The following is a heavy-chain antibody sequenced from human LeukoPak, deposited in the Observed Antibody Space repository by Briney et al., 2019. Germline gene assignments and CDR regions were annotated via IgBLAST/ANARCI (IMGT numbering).Heavy chain of an antibody. CDR2: IYFDETT. V-gene: IGHV4-39*01. CDR3: ARRYYYGSGSPEY. Sequence: KTSETLSLTCAVSGDSVGDSAYYWDWSRQPPGKGLEWIGNIYFDETTRYSPSLKSRVTMSLDKSKNQFSLKLTSATAADTAVYYCARRYYYGSGSPEYWGQGTQVTVSS. CDR1: GDSVGDSAYY. D-gene: IGHD3-10*01. J-gene: IGHJ4*02.